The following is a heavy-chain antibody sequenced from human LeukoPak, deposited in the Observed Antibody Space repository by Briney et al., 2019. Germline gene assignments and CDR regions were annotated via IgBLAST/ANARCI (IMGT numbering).Heavy chain of an antibody. J-gene: IGHJ5*02. Sequence: PGGSLRLSCAASGFTFSSYAMHWVRQAPGKGLEWVAVISYDGSNKYYADSVKGRFTISRDNSKNTLHLQMNGLRVEDTAVYYCAKQWWQLARFDPWGQGTLVTVSS. CDR1: GFTFSSYA. CDR2: ISYDGSNK. CDR3: AKQWWQLARFDP. D-gene: IGHD2-15*01. V-gene: IGHV3-30-3*02.